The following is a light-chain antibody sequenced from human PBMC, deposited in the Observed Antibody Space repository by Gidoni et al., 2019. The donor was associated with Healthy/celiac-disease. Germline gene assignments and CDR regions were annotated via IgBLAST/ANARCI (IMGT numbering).Light chain of an antibody. CDR3: QSYDSSLSGVV. CDR2: GNS. V-gene: IGLV1-40*01. Sequence: QSVLTQPPSVSGAPGQRVTISCTGSSPNIGAGYDVHWYQQLPGTAPKHLIYGNSNRPSGVPDRFSGSKSGTSASRAITGLQAEDEADYYCQSYDSSLSGVVFGGGTKLTVL. J-gene: IGLJ2*01. CDR1: SPNIGAGYD.